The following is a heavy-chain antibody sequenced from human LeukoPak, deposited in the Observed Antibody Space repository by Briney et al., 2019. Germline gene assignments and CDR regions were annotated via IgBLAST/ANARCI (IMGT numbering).Heavy chain of an antibody. Sequence: GGSLRLSCTVSGFTFSSYAMYWVRQAPGKGLEWVAFISYDESNKYYADSVKGRFTISRDSSKNTLYLQMNSLRAEDTALYYCARGAFRLVRGVTTDYWGQGTLVTVSS. V-gene: IGHV3-30-3*01. CDR1: GFTFSSYA. CDR3: ARGAFRLVRGVTTDY. J-gene: IGHJ4*02. CDR2: ISYDESNK. D-gene: IGHD3-10*01.